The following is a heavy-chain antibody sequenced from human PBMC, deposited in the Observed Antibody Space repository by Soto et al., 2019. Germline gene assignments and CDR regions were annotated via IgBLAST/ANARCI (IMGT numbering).Heavy chain of an antibody. Sequence: QVQLVESGGGVVQPGNSLRLSCAASGFNFSSFGMHWVRQAPGKGLEWVALMSYDGRSKYYQDSLKGRFTISRDKSKNTLYLQMSSLRVEDTAVYYCAKDRGWSSADLEYWGQGTLVTVSS. CDR3: AKDRGWSSADLEY. V-gene: IGHV3-30*18. D-gene: IGHD6-19*01. CDR1: GFNFSSFG. CDR2: MSYDGRSK. J-gene: IGHJ4*02.